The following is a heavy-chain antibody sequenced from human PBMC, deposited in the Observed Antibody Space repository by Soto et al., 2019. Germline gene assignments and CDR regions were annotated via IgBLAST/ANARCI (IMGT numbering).Heavy chain of an antibody. CDR3: AREGRRLQQRGMDV. V-gene: IGHV1-69*13. Sequence: SVKVSCKASGGTFSSYAISWVRQAPGQVLEWMGGIIPIFGTANYAQKFQGRVTITADESTSTAYMELSSLRSEDTAVYYCAREGRRLQQRGMDVWGQGTTVTVSS. CDR2: IIPIFGTA. CDR1: GGTFSSYA. J-gene: IGHJ6*02. D-gene: IGHD4-17*01.